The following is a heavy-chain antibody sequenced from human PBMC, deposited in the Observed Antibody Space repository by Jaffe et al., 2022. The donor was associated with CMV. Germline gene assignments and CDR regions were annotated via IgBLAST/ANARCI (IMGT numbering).Heavy chain of an antibody. V-gene: IGHV1-69*09. Sequence: QVQLVQSGAEVKKPGSSVKVSCKASGGTFSSYAISWVRQAPGQGLEWMGRIIPILGIANYAQKFQGRVTITADKSTSTAYMELSSLRSEDTAVYYCARDEEVAVAGTGWGYYYYYYMDVWGKGTTVTVSS. CDR1: GGTFSSYA. J-gene: IGHJ6*03. CDR3: ARDEEVAVAGTGWGYYYYYYMDV. CDR2: IIPILGIA. D-gene: IGHD6-19*01.